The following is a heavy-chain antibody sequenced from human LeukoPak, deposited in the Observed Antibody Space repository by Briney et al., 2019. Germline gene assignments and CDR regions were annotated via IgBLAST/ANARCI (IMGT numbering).Heavy chain of an antibody. Sequence: PSETLSLTCAVSGYSINRGYSWTWLRQRPGKGLEWIGNIYHSGYAYYNPSLKSRVTISLDAPKNQFSLRLSSVTAADTAVYYCARSSIGYCSGGSCYWSAWFDPWGQGTLVTVSS. CDR2: IYHSGYA. CDR1: GYSINRGYS. CDR3: ARSSIGYCSGGSCYWSAWFDP. J-gene: IGHJ5*02. V-gene: IGHV4-38-2*01. D-gene: IGHD2-15*01.